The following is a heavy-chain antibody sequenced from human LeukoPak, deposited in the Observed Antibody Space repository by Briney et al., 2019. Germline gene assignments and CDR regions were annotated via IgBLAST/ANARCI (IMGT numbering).Heavy chain of an antibody. J-gene: IGHJ4*02. Sequence: GGSLRLSCAASGFTFSSSAMSWVRQAPGKGLEWVSTITGSGDSTYYADSVKGRFTISRDNSKNSLYLQMNSLRAEDTAVYYCAKGSAVADLYFDYWGQGTLVTVSS. CDR1: GFTFSSSA. CDR2: ITGSGDST. V-gene: IGHV3-23*01. CDR3: AKGSAVADLYFDY. D-gene: IGHD6-19*01.